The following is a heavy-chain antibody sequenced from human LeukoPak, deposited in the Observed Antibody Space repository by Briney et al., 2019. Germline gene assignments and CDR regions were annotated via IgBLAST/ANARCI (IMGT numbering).Heavy chain of an antibody. CDR2: IYYSGST. CDR1: GASISASSIYY. CDR3: ARGEYYNFWSGSYTSTNFCAFDI. J-gene: IGHJ3*02. Sequence: SETLSLTCTVSGASISASSIYYWGWIRQPPWKGLEWIGSIYYSGSTYYNPSLKSRVTISVDTSMNKFSLKLRSVTAADTAVYYCARGEYYNFWSGSYTSTNFCAFDIWGQGTMVTVSS. V-gene: IGHV4-39*07. D-gene: IGHD3-3*01.